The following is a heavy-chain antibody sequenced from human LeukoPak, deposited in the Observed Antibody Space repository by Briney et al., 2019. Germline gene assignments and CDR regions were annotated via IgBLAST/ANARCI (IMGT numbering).Heavy chain of an antibody. Sequence: PGGSLRLSCAASGFTFSSYAMSWVRQAPGKGLEWVSAISGSGGSTYYADSVKGRFTISRDNSKNTLYLQMNSLRAEDTAVYYCAKDPRSAYYSFPFDYWGQGTLVTVSS. CDR3: AKDPRSAYYSFPFDY. V-gene: IGHV3-23*01. CDR1: GFTFSSYA. D-gene: IGHD3-22*01. CDR2: ISGSGGST. J-gene: IGHJ4*02.